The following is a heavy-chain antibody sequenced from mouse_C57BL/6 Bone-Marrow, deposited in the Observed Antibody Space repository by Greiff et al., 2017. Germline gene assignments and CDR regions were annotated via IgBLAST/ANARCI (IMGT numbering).Heavy chain of an antibody. J-gene: IGHJ2*01. Sequence: EVQLQQSGPVLVKPGASVKMSCKASGYTFTDYYMNWVKQSHGKSLEWIGVINPYNGGTSYNQKFKGKATLTVDKSSSTAYMELNSLTSEDSAVYFCANHYYGSSRYYFDYWGQGTTLTVSS. D-gene: IGHD1-1*01. CDR3: ANHYYGSSRYYFDY. CDR1: GYTFTDYY. CDR2: INPYNGGT. V-gene: IGHV1-19*01.